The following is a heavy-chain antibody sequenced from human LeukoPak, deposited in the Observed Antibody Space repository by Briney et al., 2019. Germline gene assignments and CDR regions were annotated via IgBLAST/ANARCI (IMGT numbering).Heavy chain of an antibody. CDR2: IFYSGGA. J-gene: IGHJ4*02. CDR3: ARDPILAARPGYFDY. Sequence: NPSETLSLTCSVSGGSISGDYYWCWIRQTPGKGLEWIAYIFYSGGAYYNPALKSRVTISVAMSKNQFSLKLTSVTAADTAVYYCARDPILAARPGYFDYWGQGMLVTVSS. D-gene: IGHD6-6*01. V-gene: IGHV4-30-4*08. CDR1: GGSISGDYY.